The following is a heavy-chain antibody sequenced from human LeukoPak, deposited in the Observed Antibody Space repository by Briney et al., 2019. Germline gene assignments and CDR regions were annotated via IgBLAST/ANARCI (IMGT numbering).Heavy chain of an antibody. Sequence: PGGSLRLSCAASGFTFSSYEMNRVRQGPGKGLEWVSYINSSESTIYYADSVKGRFTISRDNAKNSLYLHMNSLRAEDTAVYYCARGRGSGTYYTRGYYMDVWGKGTTVTISS. CDR1: GFTFSSYE. D-gene: IGHD3-10*01. J-gene: IGHJ6*03. V-gene: IGHV3-48*03. CDR2: INSSESTI. CDR3: ARGRGSGTYYTRGYYMDV.